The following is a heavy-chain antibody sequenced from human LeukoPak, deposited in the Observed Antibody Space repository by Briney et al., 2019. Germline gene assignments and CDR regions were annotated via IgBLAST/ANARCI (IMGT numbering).Heavy chain of an antibody. Sequence: ASVKVSCKASGYTFTGYYMHWVRQAPGQGLEWMGWINPNSGGTNYAQKFQGRVTMTRDTSISTAYMELSRLRSDDTAVYYCARGGGFTYSSSWYSDWFDPWGQGTLVTVSS. CDR2: INPNSGGT. D-gene: IGHD6-13*01. V-gene: IGHV1-2*02. CDR3: ARGGGFTYSSSWYSDWFDP. J-gene: IGHJ5*02. CDR1: GYTFTGYY.